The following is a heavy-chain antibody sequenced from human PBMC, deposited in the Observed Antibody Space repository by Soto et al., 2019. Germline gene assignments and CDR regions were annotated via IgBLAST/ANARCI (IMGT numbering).Heavy chain of an antibody. Sequence: QVQLVESGGGLVEPGGSLRLSCAASGFTFSDYYMSWVRQAPGKGLECISYISRSDNSIYYADSVKGRFTISRDNTKNSLYLQINSLRAEDTAVYYCARGHQYFHPWGQGTLVTVSS. CDR3: ARGHQYFHP. D-gene: IGHD2-2*01. CDR2: ISRSDNSI. J-gene: IGHJ1*01. V-gene: IGHV3-11*01. CDR1: GFTFSDYY.